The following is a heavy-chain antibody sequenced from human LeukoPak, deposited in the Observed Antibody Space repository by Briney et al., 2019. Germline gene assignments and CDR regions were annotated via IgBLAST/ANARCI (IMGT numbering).Heavy chain of an antibody. CDR3: ARDGIFEYSSSSRIYYYYYMDV. Sequence: ASVKASCKASGYTFTSYGISWVRQAPGQGLEWMGWISAYNGNTNYAQKLQGRVTMTTDTSTSTAYMELRSLRSDDTAVYHCARDGIFEYSSSSRIYYYYYMDVWGKGTTVTVSS. D-gene: IGHD6-6*01. V-gene: IGHV1-18*01. CDR1: GYTFTSYG. J-gene: IGHJ6*03. CDR2: ISAYNGNT.